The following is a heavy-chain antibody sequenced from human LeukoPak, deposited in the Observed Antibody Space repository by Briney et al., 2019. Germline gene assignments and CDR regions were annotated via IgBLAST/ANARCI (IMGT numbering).Heavy chain of an antibody. D-gene: IGHD6-13*01. J-gene: IGHJ4*02. CDR1: RFTFSSYS. CDR3: ARAPGYSSSWYFRGHFDY. V-gene: IGHV3-21*01. CDR2: ISSSSSYI. Sequence: GGSLRLSCAASRFTFSSYSMNWVRQAPGKGLEWVSSISSSSSYIYYADSVKGRFTISRDNAKNSLYLQMNSLRAEDTAVYYCARAPGYSSSWYFRGHFDYWGQGTLVTVSS.